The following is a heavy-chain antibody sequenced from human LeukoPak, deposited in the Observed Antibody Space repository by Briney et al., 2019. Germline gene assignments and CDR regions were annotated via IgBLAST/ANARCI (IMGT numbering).Heavy chain of an antibody. V-gene: IGHV1-18*01. Sequence: GASVNVSCKASGYTVTSYGISWVRQAPGQGLEWMGWISAYNGNTNYAQKLQGRVTMTTDTSTSTAYMELRSLRSDDTAVYYCARLEFTRGDPNFYYYYYGMDVWGQGTTVTVSS. J-gene: IGHJ6*02. CDR1: GYTVTSYG. CDR2: ISAYNGNT. CDR3: ARLEFTRGDPNFYYYYYGMDV. D-gene: IGHD2-21*02.